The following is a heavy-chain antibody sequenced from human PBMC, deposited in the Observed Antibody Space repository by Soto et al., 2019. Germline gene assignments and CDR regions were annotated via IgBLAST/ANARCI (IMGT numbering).Heavy chain of an antibody. CDR3: ATAGYRGVSFQQFES. J-gene: IGHJ4*02. D-gene: IGHD2-21*01. Sequence: VQLVQSGAEVKKPGSSLKVSCEASGGTFNTHGISWVRQAPGQGLEWMGGIIPVFERTSYARRFQGRVTIVADESTSTAQIELSSLRSDDSGVYYCATAGYRGVSFQQFESWGQGPLVIVSS. CDR2: IIPVFERT. CDR1: GGTFNTHG. V-gene: IGHV1-69*01.